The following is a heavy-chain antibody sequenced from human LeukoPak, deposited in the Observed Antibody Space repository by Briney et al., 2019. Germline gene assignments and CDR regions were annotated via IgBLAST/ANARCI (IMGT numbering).Heavy chain of an antibody. CDR2: ISAYNGNT. J-gene: IGHJ3*02. CDR3: ARGPHPITIFGVVIDDAFDI. D-gene: IGHD3-3*01. CDR1: GYTFTSYG. Sequence: GASAKVSCKASGYTFTSYGISWVRQPPGQGLEWMGWISAYNGNTNYAQKLQGRVTMTTDTSTSTAYMELRSLRSDDTAVYYCARGPHPITIFGVVIDDAFDIWGQGTMVTVSS. V-gene: IGHV1-18*01.